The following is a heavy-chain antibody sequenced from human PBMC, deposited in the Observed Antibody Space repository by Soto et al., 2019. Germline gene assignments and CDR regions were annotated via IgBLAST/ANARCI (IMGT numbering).Heavy chain of an antibody. D-gene: IGHD2-2*01. CDR2: IYYSGST. CDR1: GGSISSGDYY. V-gene: IGHV4-30-4*01. CDR3: ARGRYCSSTSCYRYYYYGMDV. J-gene: IGHJ6*02. Sequence: PSETLSLTCTVSGGSISSGDYYWSWIRQPPGKGLEWIGYIYYSGSTYYNPSLKSRVTISVDTSKNQFSLKLSSVTAADTAVYYCARGRYCSSTSCYRYYYYGMDVWGQGTTVTVS.